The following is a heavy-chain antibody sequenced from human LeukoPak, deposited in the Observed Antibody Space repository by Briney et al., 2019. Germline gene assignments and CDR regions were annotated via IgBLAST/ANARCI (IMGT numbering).Heavy chain of an antibody. CDR2: IYYSGST. D-gene: IGHD2-15*01. V-gene: IGHV4-39*07. CDR1: GGSISSYY. CDR3: ARDWRYCSGGSCYLGNWFDP. Sequence: SETLSLTCTVSGGSISSYYWGWIRQPPGKGLEWIGSIYYSGSTYYNPSLKSRVTISVDTSKNQFSLKLSSVTAADTAVYYCARDWRYCSGGSCYLGNWFDPWGQGTLVTVSS. J-gene: IGHJ5*02.